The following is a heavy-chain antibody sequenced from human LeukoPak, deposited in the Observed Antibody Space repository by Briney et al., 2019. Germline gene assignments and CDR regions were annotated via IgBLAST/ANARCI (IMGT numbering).Heavy chain of an antibody. CDR3: AKARDSSGYYYVGVSYGMDV. D-gene: IGHD3-22*01. CDR1: GFTFSSYG. Sequence: GGTLRLSCAASGFTFSSYGMHWVRQAPGKGREWVAVISYDGSNKYYADSVKGRFTITRDNSKNTLYLQMNSLRAEDTAVYHCAKARDSSGYYYVGVSYGMDVWGQGTTVTVSS. CDR2: ISYDGSNK. J-gene: IGHJ6*02. V-gene: IGHV3-30*18.